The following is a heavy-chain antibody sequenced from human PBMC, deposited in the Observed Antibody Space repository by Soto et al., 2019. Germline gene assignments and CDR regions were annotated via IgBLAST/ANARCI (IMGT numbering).Heavy chain of an antibody. V-gene: IGHV4-59*01. J-gene: IGHJ6*02. CDR2: IYYSGST. CDR3: AGDSGWRYSSCCYEEPYYYYGMDV. D-gene: IGHD6-13*01. CDR1: GGSISSYY. Sequence: AETLSLTCTVSGGSISSYYWSWIRQPPGKGLGWIGFIYYSGSTNYNPSLKSRVTISVDTSKNQFSLKLSSVTAADTAVYYCAGDSGWRYSSCCYEEPYYYYGMDVWGQGTTVTVSS.